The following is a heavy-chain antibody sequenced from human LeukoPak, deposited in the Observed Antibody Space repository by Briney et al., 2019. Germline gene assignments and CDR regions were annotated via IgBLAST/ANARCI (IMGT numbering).Heavy chain of an antibody. V-gene: IGHV1-8*01. J-gene: IGHJ4*02. Sequence: APVKVSCKASGYTFTSYDINWVRQATGQGLEWMGWMNPNSGNTGYAQKFQGRVTMTRNTSISTAYMELSSLRSEDTAVYYCARGRGGYDYFDYWGQGTLVTVSS. CDR2: MNPNSGNT. CDR3: ARGRGGYDYFDY. CDR1: GYTFTSYD. D-gene: IGHD5-12*01.